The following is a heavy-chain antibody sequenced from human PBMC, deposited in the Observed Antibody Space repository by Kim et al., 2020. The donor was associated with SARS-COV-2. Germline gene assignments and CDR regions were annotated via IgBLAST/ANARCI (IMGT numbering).Heavy chain of an antibody. Sequence: SETLSLTCGVYGGSFSGYYWSWIRQSPVTGLDWIGQINPSATTNYNPSLKSRVTISLDTAKNQYSLKLTSVTAADTAVYYCARNGPRGSSRAYYGMDVWGHGNTVTVSS. CDR2: INPSATT. D-gene: IGHD5-12*01. J-gene: IGHJ6*02. CDR3: ARNGPRGSSRAYYGMDV. V-gene: IGHV4-34*01. CDR1: GGSFSGYY.